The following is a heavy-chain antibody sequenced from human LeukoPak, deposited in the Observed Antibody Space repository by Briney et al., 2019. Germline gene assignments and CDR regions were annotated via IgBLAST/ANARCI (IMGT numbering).Heavy chain of an antibody. J-gene: IGHJ4*02. V-gene: IGHV3-7*01. D-gene: IGHD1-7*01. Sequence: GGSLRLSCAASGFMFSSYWMTWVRQAPGKGLEWVANIKQDGSEKYNVDSVKGRFTISRDNAKNSLYLQMNSLRAEDTAVYYCASGTTFIHWGQGTLVTVSS. CDR1: GFMFSSYW. CDR3: ASGTTFIH. CDR2: IKQDGSEK.